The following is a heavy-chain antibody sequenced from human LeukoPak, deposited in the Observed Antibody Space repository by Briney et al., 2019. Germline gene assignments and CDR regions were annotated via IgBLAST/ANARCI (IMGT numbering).Heavy chain of an antibody. J-gene: IGHJ4*02. V-gene: IGHV3-23*01. CDR2: ISGSGGST. CDR1: GLTFSDYN. CDR3: ARDRGVALQLWTDLDY. Sequence: GGSLRLSCAASGLTFSDYNMRWTRQARGKGLEWVSAISGSGGSTYYADSVKGRHTIPRDNSKNTLYLQMNSLRAEDTAVYYCARDRGVALQLWTDLDYWGQGTLVTVSS. D-gene: IGHD5-18*01.